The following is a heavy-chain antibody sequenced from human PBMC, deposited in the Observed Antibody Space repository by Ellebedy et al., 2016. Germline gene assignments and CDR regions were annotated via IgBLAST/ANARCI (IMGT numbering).Heavy chain of an antibody. CDR2: IIPILGIA. J-gene: IGHJ4*02. CDR3: ARWSADDSSGWNY. CDR1: GGTFSSYA. V-gene: IGHV1-69*04. Sequence: SVKVSXXASGGTFSSYAISWVRQAPGQGLEWMGRIIPILGIANYAQKFQGRVTMTRNTSISTAYMELSSLRSEDTAVYYCARWSADDSSGWNYWGQGTLVTVSS. D-gene: IGHD3-22*01.